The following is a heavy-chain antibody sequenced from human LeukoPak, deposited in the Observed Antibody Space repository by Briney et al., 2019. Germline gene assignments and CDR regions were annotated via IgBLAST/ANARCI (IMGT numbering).Heavy chain of an antibody. V-gene: IGHV4-34*01. CDR1: GGSFSGYY. CDR2: INHSGST. J-gene: IGHJ4*02. D-gene: IGHD2-2*01. Sequence: PSETLSLTCAVYGGSFSGYYWSWIRQPPGKGLEWIGEINHSGSTNYNPSLKSRVTLSVDTSKNQFSLRLSSVTAADTAVYYCARHSSCSSTSCYSLDYWGQGTLVTVSS. CDR3: ARHSSCSSTSCYSLDY.